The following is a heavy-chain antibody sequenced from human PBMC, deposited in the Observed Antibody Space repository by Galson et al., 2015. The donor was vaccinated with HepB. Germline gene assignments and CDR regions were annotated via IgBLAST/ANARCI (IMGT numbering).Heavy chain of an antibody. V-gene: IGHV1-3*01. J-gene: IGHJ4*02. Sequence: SCKASGYTFTSYAMHWVRQAPGQRLEWMGWINAGNGNTKYSQKFQGRVTITRDTSASTAYMELSSLRSEDTAVYYCARDGQYYYGSVYDYWGQGTLVTVSS. D-gene: IGHD3-10*01. CDR2: INAGNGNT. CDR3: ARDGQYYYGSVYDY. CDR1: GYTFTSYA.